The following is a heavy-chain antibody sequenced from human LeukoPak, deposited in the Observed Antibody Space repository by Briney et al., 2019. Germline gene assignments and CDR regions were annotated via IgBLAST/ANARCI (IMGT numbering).Heavy chain of an antibody. V-gene: IGHV4-39*07. CDR3: ARARSGKWGFDY. CDR1: GGSISSSDYY. Sequence: SETLSLTCTVSGGSISSSDYYWGWLRQPPGKGLEWIGNIYYTGSTYYNPSLKSRVTMSVDTSKNQFSLKLSSVTAADTAVYYCARARSGKWGFDYWGQGTLVTVSS. CDR2: IYYTGST. J-gene: IGHJ4*02. D-gene: IGHD1-26*01.